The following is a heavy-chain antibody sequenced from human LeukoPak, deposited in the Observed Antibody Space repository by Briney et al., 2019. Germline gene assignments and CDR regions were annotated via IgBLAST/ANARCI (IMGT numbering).Heavy chain of an antibody. Sequence: GESLKISCKGSGYRFTTNWIGWVRQMPGKGLECMGVIYPGDSETRYSPSFQGQVTISADKSISTAYLQWSSLKASDSAMYYCARLLWFGEGRGFDIWGQGAMVTVSS. CDR3: ARLLWFGEGRGFDI. CDR2: IYPGDSET. V-gene: IGHV5-51*01. CDR1: GYRFTTNW. D-gene: IGHD3-10*01. J-gene: IGHJ3*02.